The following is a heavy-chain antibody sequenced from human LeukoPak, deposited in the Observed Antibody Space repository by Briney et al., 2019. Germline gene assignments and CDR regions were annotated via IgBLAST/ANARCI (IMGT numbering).Heavy chain of an antibody. CDR2: ISSRSSYI. CDR1: DFNFNSYT. Sequence: GGSLRLSCTASDFNFNSYTIDWVRQAPGKGLEWVSSISSRSSYIYYADALRGRFTTSRDNARNSVYLQMDGLRVEDTAVYYCAKIDASYKHFDSWGQGTLVTVSS. J-gene: IGHJ4*02. D-gene: IGHD1-14*01. CDR3: AKIDASYKHFDS. V-gene: IGHV3-21*01.